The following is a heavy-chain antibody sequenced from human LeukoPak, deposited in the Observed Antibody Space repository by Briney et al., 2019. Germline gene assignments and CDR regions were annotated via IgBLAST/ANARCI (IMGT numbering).Heavy chain of an antibody. CDR3: ARDSRIAVAGTRYYYYYMDV. V-gene: IGHV3-74*01. J-gene: IGHJ6*03. Sequence: GGSLRLSCAASGFTFSSYWMHWVRQAPGKGLVWVSRINTDGSSTSYADSAKGRFTISRDNAKNTLYLQMNSLRAEDTAVYYCARDSRIAVAGTRYYYYYMDVWGKGTTVTVSS. CDR1: GFTFSSYW. CDR2: INTDGSST. D-gene: IGHD6-19*01.